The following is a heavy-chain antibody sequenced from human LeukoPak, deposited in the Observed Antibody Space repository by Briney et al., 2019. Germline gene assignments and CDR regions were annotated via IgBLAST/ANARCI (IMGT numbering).Heavy chain of an antibody. Sequence: SETLSLTCSVSGDSMSSGSYYWGWIRQPPGKGLEWIGSIFYSGSTYYTPSLKSRVTISVDTSKNQFSLKLSSATAADTAVYYCAREVVAATVDAFDIWGQGTMVTVSS. V-gene: IGHV4-39*07. CDR2: IFYSGST. J-gene: IGHJ3*02. CDR3: AREVVAATVDAFDI. D-gene: IGHD2-15*01. CDR1: GDSMSSGSYY.